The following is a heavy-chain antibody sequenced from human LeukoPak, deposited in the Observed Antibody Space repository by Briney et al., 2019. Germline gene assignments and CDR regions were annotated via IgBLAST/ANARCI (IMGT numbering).Heavy chain of an antibody. V-gene: IGHV1-46*01. Sequence: ASVKVSCKASGYTFTSYYMHWVRQAPGQGLEWMGIINPSGGSTSYAQKFQGRVTMTRDTSTSTVYMELSSLRSEDTAVYYCASASYQWLPSQDAFDIWGQGTMVTVSS. CDR3: ASASYQWLPSQDAFDI. J-gene: IGHJ3*02. CDR2: INPSGGST. CDR1: GYTFTSYY. D-gene: IGHD6-19*01.